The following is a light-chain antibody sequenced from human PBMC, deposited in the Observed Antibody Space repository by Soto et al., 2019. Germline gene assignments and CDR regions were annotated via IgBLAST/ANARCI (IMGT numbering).Light chain of an antibody. CDR2: EVS. Sequence: QSVLTQPPSASGSPGQSVTIPCTGTYSDIGAYNYVSWYQQHPGKAPKLMIYEVSNRPSGVSNRFSGSKSGNTASLTISGLQAEDEADYYCSSYTSRSTLDYVFGSGTKVTVL. CDR1: YSDIGAYNY. J-gene: IGLJ1*01. V-gene: IGLV2-14*01. CDR3: SSYTSRSTLDYV.